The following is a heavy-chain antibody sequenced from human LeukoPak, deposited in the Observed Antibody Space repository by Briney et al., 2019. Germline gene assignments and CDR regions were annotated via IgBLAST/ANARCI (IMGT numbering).Heavy chain of an antibody. Sequence: PLETLSLTCTVSGGSISSYYWSWIRQPPGKGLEWIGYIYYSGSTNYNPSLKSRVTISVDTSKNQFSLKLSSVTAADTAVYYCARARRNYGDYGLFDYWGQGTLVTVSS. CDR3: ARARRNYGDYGLFDY. D-gene: IGHD4-17*01. CDR2: IYYSGST. J-gene: IGHJ4*02. V-gene: IGHV4-59*01. CDR1: GGSISSYY.